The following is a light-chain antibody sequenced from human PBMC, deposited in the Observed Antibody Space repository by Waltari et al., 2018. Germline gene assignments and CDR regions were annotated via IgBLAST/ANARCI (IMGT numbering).Light chain of an antibody. CDR1: QSLLHSNGNTY. J-gene: IGKJ1*01. CDR3: MQGPHFPPT. V-gene: IGKV2-30*02. CDR2: KVS. Sequence: DVVMTQSPLSLPITPGQPASMTCRSSQSLLHSNGNTYLSWFLQKPGQPPRRLIYKVSNRDSGVPDRFSGSGAGTDFTLKISRVEAEDVGVYYCMQGPHFPPTFGQGTKVEIK.